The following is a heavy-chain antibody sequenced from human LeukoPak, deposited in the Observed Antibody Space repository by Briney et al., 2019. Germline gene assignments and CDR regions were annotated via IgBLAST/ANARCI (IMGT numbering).Heavy chain of an antibody. V-gene: IGHV1-69*06. J-gene: IGHJ4*02. CDR3: ARGLLRILTGYYLYYFDY. CDR2: IIPIFGTA. D-gene: IGHD3-9*01. CDR1: GGTFSSYA. Sequence: ASVKVSCKASGGTFSSYAISWVRQAPGQGLEWMGGIIPIFGTANYAQKFQGRVTITADKSTSTAYMELSSLRSEDTAVYYCARGLLRILTGYYLYYFDYWGQGTLVTVSS.